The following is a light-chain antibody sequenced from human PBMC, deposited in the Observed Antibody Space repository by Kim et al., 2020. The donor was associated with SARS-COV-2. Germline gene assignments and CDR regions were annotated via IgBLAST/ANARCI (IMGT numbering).Light chain of an antibody. CDR2: KAS. CDR3: QQYRGYWT. V-gene: IGKV1-5*03. CDR1: QSISTW. Sequence: DIQMTQSPSTLSASVGDRVTITCRASQSISTWVAWYQQKPGKAPKILIYKASSLQSGVPSRFSGSGSGTEFTLTISSLQPDDFATYYCQQYRGYWTFGQGTKVDIK. J-gene: IGKJ1*01.